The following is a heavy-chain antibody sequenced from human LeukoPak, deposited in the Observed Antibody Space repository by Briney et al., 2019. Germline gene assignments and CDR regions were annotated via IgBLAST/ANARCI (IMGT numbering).Heavy chain of an antibody. CDR3: ARGDYFLYYGMDV. CDR1: GGSISSSSYY. J-gene: IGHJ6*02. Sequence: PSETLSLTCTVSGGSISSSSYYWGWIRQPPGKGLEWIGSIYYSGSTYYNPSLKSRVTISVDTSKNQFSLKLSSVTAADTAVYYCARGDYFLYYGMDVWGQGTTVTVSS. V-gene: IGHV4-39*07. CDR2: IYYSGST.